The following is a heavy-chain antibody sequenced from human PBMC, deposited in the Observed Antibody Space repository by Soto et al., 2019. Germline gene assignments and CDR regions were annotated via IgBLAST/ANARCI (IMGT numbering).Heavy chain of an antibody. V-gene: IGHV3-23*01. D-gene: IGHD3-9*01. CDR3: AKDEDYDILTGYYPFDY. J-gene: IGHJ4*02. CDR1: GFTFSSYA. CDR2: ISGSGGST. Sequence: GGSLRLSCAASGFTFSSYAMSWVRQAPGKGLEWVSAISGSGGSTYCADSVKGRFTISRDNSKNTLYLQMNSLRAEDTAVYYCAKDEDYDILTGYYPFDYWGQGTLVTV.